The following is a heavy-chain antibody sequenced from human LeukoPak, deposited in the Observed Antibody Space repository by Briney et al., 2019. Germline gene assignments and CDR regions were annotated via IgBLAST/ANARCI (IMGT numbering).Heavy chain of an antibody. CDR2: INPNSGGT. Sequence: ASVKVSCKASGYTFTGYYMHWVRQAPGQGLEWMGWINPNSGGTNYAQTFQGRVTMTRDTSISTAYMELSRLRSDDTAVYYCAREGGGDGYNSESNWFDPWGQGTLVTVSS. CDR3: AREGGGDGYNSESNWFDP. CDR1: GYTFTGYY. V-gene: IGHV1-2*02. J-gene: IGHJ5*02. D-gene: IGHD2-21*01.